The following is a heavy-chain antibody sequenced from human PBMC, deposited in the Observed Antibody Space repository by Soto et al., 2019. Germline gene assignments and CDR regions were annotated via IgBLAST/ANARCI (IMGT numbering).Heavy chain of an antibody. Sequence: SETLSLTCAVSGGSIDSGAFSLSWIRQPPGKGLEWIGYVTHSGTAYSIPSLNGRLTLSVDSSQAQFSLKLTSVTAADSAFYYCARIHWAQSSLDYWGRGILVTVSS. CDR1: GGSIDSGAFS. J-gene: IGHJ4*02. D-gene: IGHD6-19*01. CDR2: VTHSGTA. V-gene: IGHV4-30-2*01. CDR3: ARIHWAQSSLDY.